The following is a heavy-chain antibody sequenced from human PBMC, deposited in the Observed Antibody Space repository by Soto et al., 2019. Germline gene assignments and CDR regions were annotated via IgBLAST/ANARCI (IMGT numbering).Heavy chain of an antibody. CDR1: GYTFTNFG. V-gene: IGHV1-18*04. CDR3: ARARMFSGAHHDY. CDR2: ITPYNGNA. Sequence: QVHLVQSGAVVENPGASVKVSCKASGYTFTNFGINWVRQAPEQGLEWMGWITPYNGNANYPQKHQDRLTITTDTSTNTAYLELRSLRSDDTAVYFCARARMFSGAHHDYWGQGTRVTVSS. D-gene: IGHD1-26*01. J-gene: IGHJ4*02.